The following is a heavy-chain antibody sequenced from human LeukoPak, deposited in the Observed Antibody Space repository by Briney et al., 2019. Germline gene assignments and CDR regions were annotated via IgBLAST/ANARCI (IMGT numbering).Heavy chain of an antibody. J-gene: IGHJ3*02. V-gene: IGHV1-18*01. D-gene: IGHD6-19*01. Sequence: ASVKVSCKASGYTFTSYGINWVRQAPGQGLEWMGWISAYNANTNYAQKFQDRVTMTTDTSTSTAYMELRSLRSDDTAVYFCAREGTVGYTSGWYAFDIWGPGTMVTVSS. CDR3: AREGTVGYTSGWYAFDI. CDR2: ISAYNANT. CDR1: GYTFTSYG.